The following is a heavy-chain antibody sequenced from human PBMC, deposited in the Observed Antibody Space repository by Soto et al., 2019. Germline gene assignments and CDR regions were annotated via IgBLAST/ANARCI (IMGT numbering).Heavy chain of an antibody. Sequence: GGSLRLSCAASGFTFSSYWMHWVRQAPWKGLVWVSRINSDGSSTSYADSVKGRFTISRDNAKNTLYLQMNSLRAEDTAVYYCAREDYDILTGSNDAFDIWGQGTMVTVSS. D-gene: IGHD3-9*01. CDR2: INSDGSST. V-gene: IGHV3-74*01. CDR3: AREDYDILTGSNDAFDI. CDR1: GFTFSSYW. J-gene: IGHJ3*02.